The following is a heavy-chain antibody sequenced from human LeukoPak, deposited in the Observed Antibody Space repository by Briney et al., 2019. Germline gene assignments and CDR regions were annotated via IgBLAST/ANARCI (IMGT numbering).Heavy chain of an antibody. D-gene: IGHD5-24*01. V-gene: IGHV3-23*01. J-gene: IGHJ2*01. Sequence: PGGSLRLSCAASGFTFRTYGLTWVRQAPGKGLEWVSAIGGDGGTTYADSVKGRFTISRDNSKNTLYLQMNSLRAEDTAIYFCAKTIPYWYFDLWGRGTLVTVSS. CDR1: GFTFRTYG. CDR3: AKTIPYWYFDL. CDR2: IGGDGGTT.